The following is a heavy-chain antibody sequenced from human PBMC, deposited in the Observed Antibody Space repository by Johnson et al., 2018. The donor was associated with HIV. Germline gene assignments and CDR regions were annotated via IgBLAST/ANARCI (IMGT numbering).Heavy chain of an antibody. Sequence: VQLVESGGGLIQPGGSLRLSCAASGFTVSSNYMSWVRQAPGKGLEWVSVIYSGGSTYYADSVKGRFTISRDNSKNTLYLQMNTLRAEDTAVYYCARYLVVRDYGDDTDRRGGAFDIWGQGTMVTVSS. J-gene: IGHJ3*02. V-gene: IGHV3-53*01. CDR3: ARYLVVRDYGDDTDRRGGAFDI. D-gene: IGHD4-17*01. CDR1: GFTVSSNY. CDR2: IYSGGST.